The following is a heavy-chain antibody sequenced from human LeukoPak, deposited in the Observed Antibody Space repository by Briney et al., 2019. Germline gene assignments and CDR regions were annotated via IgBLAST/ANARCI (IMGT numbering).Heavy chain of an antibody. D-gene: IGHD6-19*01. J-gene: IGHJ4*02. V-gene: IGHV5-51*01. Sequence: GESLKISCQASGYSFTKNWITWVRQMPGKGLEWMGIVYPGDSETRYSPSFQGRVVISADKSINTAYLQWNSLQASDTAIYYCARHACGYTSGCPSDFWGQGTLVTVSS. CDR1: GYSFTKNW. CDR2: VYPGDSET. CDR3: ARHACGYTSGCPSDF.